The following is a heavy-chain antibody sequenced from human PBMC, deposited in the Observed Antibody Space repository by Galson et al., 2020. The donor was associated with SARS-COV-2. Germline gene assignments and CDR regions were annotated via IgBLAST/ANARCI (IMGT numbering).Heavy chain of an antibody. CDR1: GYTFTNYD. J-gene: IGHJ5*02. D-gene: IGHD5-18*01. Sequence: ASVHVSCKASGYTFTNYDINWVRQPTGEGLEWMGWMNPKSGNTDYVQKFQGRVTMTRDTSTSTAYMELSSLRSEDTAVYYCARVWERGFSDGNWFDPWGQGTLVTVSS. CDR2: MNPKSGNT. CDR3: ARVWERGFSDGNWFDP. V-gene: IGHV1-8*01.